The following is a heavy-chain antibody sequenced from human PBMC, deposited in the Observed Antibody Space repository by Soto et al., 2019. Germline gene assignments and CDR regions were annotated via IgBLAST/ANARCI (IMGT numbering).Heavy chain of an antibody. D-gene: IGHD1-20*01. CDR2: ISSGSNTI. J-gene: IGHJ4*02. CDR3: ASALNSPNGVY. CDR1: GFTFSSYN. V-gene: IGHV3-48*01. Sequence: EVQLVESGGDLVQPGGSLRLSCAASGFTFSSYNMNWVRQAPGKGLEWVSYISSGSNTIKYADSVKGRFTISRDNAKNSRFLQMNSLRAEDTAVYYWASALNSPNGVYWGQGTLVTVSS.